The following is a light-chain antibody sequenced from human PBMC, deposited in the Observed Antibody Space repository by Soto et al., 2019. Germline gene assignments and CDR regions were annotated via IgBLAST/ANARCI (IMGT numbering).Light chain of an antibody. CDR1: QSISSW. Sequence: DIQMTQSPSSLSASVGDRVSITCRASQSISSWLAWYQQKPGKAPKLLIYDASSLESGVPSRFSGSGSGTDFTLTISCLQSEDFATYDCQQYNSYSQTFGQGTKVDI. J-gene: IGKJ1*01. CDR3: QQYNSYSQT. CDR2: DAS. V-gene: IGKV1-5*01.